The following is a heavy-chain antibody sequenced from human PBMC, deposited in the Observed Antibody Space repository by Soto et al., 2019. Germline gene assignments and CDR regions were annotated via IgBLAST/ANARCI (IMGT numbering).Heavy chain of an antibody. CDR2: ISAYNGNT. J-gene: IGHJ4*02. Sequence: QVQLVQSGTEVKKPGASVKVSCKTSGYSFTMHDISWVRQTPGQGLEWMGRISAYNGNTNYATKFLGRVTMTTDTSTSTGYMELRSLRSDDTAVYYCARGNTPVDYWGQGTLVTVSS. CDR3: ARGNTPVDY. V-gene: IGHV1-18*01. CDR1: GYSFTMHD. D-gene: IGHD2-2*01.